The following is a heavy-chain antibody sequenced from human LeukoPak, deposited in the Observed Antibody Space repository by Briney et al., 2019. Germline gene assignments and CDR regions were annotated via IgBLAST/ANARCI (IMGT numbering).Heavy chain of an antibody. D-gene: IGHD3-10*01. CDR1: GFTFSSYS. V-gene: IGHV3-48*04. CDR3: ARDLRITMVRGVILDY. CDR2: ISSSGSTI. Sequence: PGGSLRLSCAASGFTFSSYSMNWVRQAPGKGLEWVSYISSSGSTIYYADSVKGRFTISRDNAKNSLYLQMNSLRAEDTAVYYCARDLRITMVRGVILDYWGQGTLVTVSS. J-gene: IGHJ4*02.